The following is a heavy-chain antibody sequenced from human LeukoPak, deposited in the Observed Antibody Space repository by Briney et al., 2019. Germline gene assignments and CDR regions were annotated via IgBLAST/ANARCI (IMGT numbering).Heavy chain of an antibody. Sequence: SGPTLVKPTQTLTLTRSLSGFSLSTSGAGVGWIRQPPGKALEWLAVIYWNDIKRYSPSLNSRLTITKDTSKNQVVLTLTNMDPVDTATYYCAHRRGESYTGGYFDYWGQGTLVAVSS. CDR1: GFSLSTSGAG. D-gene: IGHD3-16*01. CDR2: IYWNDIK. CDR3: AHRRGESYTGGYFDY. V-gene: IGHV2-5*01. J-gene: IGHJ4*02.